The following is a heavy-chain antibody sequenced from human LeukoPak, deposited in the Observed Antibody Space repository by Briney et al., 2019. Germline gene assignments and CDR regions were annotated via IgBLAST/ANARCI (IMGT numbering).Heavy chain of an antibody. CDR1: GFTFSNAW. D-gene: IGHD2-21*01. CDR3: IVSPGLF. Sequence: PGGSVRLSCVASGFTFSNAWMSWVRQTRGKGVDWVARFKSKTDGGTTDYAVPVKGRFTISRDDLKNTLYLQMNTLNSEDTALYYCIVSPGLFWGQGTLVTVSS. V-gene: IGHV3-15*01. CDR2: FKSKTDGGTT. J-gene: IGHJ4*02.